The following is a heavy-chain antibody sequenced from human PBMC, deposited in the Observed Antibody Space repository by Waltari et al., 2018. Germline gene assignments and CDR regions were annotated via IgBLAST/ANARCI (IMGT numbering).Heavy chain of an antibody. D-gene: IGHD1-1*01. CDR2: ISASGTYI. V-gene: IGHV3-21*01. CDR1: GFTFSNYN. J-gene: IGHJ6*02. CDR3: ATTRGGDFYYGMDV. Sequence: EVQLVESGGGLVRPGGSLRLSCAASGFTFSNYNLNWVRQAPGKGLEWVSSISASGTYIYYGDSVKGRFTISRENAKNSLYLQMNSLRVEDTAVYYCATTRGGDFYYGMDVWGQGTTVTVSS.